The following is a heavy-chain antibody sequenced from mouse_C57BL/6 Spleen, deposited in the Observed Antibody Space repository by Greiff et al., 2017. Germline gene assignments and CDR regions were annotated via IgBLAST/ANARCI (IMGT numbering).Heavy chain of an antibody. J-gene: IGHJ2*01. V-gene: IGHV1-64*01. CDR1: GYTFTSYW. Sequence: QVQLQQPGAELVKPGASVKLSCKASGYTFTSYWMHWVKQRPGQGLEWIGMIHPNSGSTNYNEKFKSKATLTVDKSSSPAYMQLSSLTSEDSAVYYCARERGYDGYRDYWGQGTTLTVSS. CDR2: IHPNSGST. D-gene: IGHD2-3*01. CDR3: ARERGYDGYRDY.